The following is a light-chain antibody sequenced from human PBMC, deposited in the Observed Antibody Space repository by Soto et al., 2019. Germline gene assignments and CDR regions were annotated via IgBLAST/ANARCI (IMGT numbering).Light chain of an antibody. V-gene: IGLV1-47*01. J-gene: IGLJ2*01. CDR1: SSNNGSNY. CDR3: AAWDDSLSGPVV. Sequence: QSALTQPPSASGTPGQRVTISCSGSSSNNGSNYVYWYQQLPGTAPKLLIYRNNQRPSGVPDRFSGSKSGTSASLAISGLRSEDEADYYCAAWDDSLSGPVVFGGGTQLTVL. CDR2: RNN.